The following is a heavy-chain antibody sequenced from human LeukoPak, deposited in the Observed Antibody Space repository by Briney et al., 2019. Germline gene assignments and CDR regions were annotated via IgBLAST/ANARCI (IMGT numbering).Heavy chain of an antibody. V-gene: IGHV6-1*01. CDR3: ARDFRDGYSPGFDP. CDR2: TYFRSKWFN. J-gene: IGHJ5*02. Sequence: SQTLSLTCAISGDSVSSNSAAWNWIRQSPSRGLEWLGGTYFRSKWFNDYAVSVKGRITINPDTSKNQFSLQLNSVTPEDTAVYYCARDFRDGYSPGFDPWGQGTLVTVSS. D-gene: IGHD5-24*01. CDR1: GDSVSSNSAA.